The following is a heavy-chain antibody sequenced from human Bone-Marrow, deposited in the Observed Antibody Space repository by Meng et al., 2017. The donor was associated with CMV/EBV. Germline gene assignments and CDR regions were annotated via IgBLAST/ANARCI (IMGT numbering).Heavy chain of an antibody. CDR1: GFTVSINY. J-gene: IGHJ6*01. CDR2: IYSGGST. Sequence: GGSLRLPCAASGFTVSINYMSWVRQAPGKGLEWVSVIYSGGSTYYADSVKGRFTIARDNSKTTLYLQMNILRSKGTAVYYCARAPVAYYDFWSSSFTDYYYGMDVWGQGTTVTVSS. V-gene: IGHV3-66*02. D-gene: IGHD3-3*01. CDR3: ARAPVAYYDFWSSSFTDYYYGMDV.